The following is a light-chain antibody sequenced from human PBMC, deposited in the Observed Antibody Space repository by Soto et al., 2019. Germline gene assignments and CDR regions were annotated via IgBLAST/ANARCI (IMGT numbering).Light chain of an antibody. Sequence: QSALTQPASVSGSRGQSITISCTGTSSDVGGYKYVSWYQQHPGKAPKLMIYDVSNRPSGVSNRFSGSKSGNTASLTISGLQAEDEADSYCSSYTSSSTLVFGGGTKLTVL. CDR2: DVS. CDR3: SSYTSSSTLV. J-gene: IGLJ2*01. V-gene: IGLV2-14*01. CDR1: SSDVGGYKY.